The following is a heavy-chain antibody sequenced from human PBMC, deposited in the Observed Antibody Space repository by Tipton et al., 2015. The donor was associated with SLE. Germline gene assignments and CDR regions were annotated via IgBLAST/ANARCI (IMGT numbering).Heavy chain of an antibody. CDR1: GFTFDDYA. D-gene: IGHD2-15*01. CDR2: INWNSDTR. Sequence: SLRLSCAASGFTFDDYAMHWVRQAPGKGLEWVSGINWNSDTRGYADSVKGRFTVSRDNAKSSLYLQMNILGAEDTAVYYCARISCSGGSLCDAFDTWGQGTMVTVSS. CDR3: ARISCSGGSLCDAFDT. J-gene: IGHJ3*02. V-gene: IGHV3-9*01.